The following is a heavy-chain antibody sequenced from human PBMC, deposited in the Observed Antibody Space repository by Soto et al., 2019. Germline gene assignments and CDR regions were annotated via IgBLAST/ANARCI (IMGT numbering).Heavy chain of an antibody. CDR2: IYSGGST. D-gene: IGHD3-10*01. Sequence: GGSLRLSCAASGFTVSSNYMSWVRQAPGKGLEWVSVIYSGGSTYYADSVKGRFTISRDNSKNTLYLQMNSLRAEDTAVYYCARALPGGFGELSSFDYWGQGTLVTVSS. J-gene: IGHJ4*02. CDR1: GFTVSSNY. V-gene: IGHV3-53*01. CDR3: ARALPGGFGELSSFDY.